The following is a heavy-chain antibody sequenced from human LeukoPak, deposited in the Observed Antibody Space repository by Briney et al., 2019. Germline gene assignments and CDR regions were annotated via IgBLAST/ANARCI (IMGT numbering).Heavy chain of an antibody. J-gene: IGHJ4*02. CDR3: ARESPGDFDF. CDR1: GYTFTNYG. V-gene: IGHV1-18*01. Sequence: ASVKVSCKASGYTFTNYGINWVRQAPGQGLEWVGWISAHTGDTNYAQKVQGRVTMTTDTSTSTVYMELRSLKSDDTAIYYCARESPGDFDFWGQGTLVTDSS. D-gene: IGHD7-27*01. CDR2: ISAHTGDT.